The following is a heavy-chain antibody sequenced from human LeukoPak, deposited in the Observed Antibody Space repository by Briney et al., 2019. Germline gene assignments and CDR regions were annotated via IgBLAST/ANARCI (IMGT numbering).Heavy chain of an antibody. CDR1: GFTFSSSS. Sequence: GGSLRLSCAASGFTFSSSSMSWVRQAPGEGLEWVSTMSSSGATTYYADSVKGRFTISRDSSKNTLYLQMNSLRAEDTAVYYCAKDYAFDIWGQGTMVTVSS. V-gene: IGHV3-23*01. CDR3: AKDYAFDI. J-gene: IGHJ3*02. CDR2: MSSSGATT.